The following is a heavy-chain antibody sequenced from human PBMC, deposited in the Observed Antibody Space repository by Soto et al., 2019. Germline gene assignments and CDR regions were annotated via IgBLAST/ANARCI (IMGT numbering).Heavy chain of an antibody. D-gene: IGHD6-19*01. V-gene: IGHV1-58*01. CDR1: VFTFTSSA. Sequence: ASVKVSCKASVFTFTSSAVQLVRQARGQRLEWIGWIVVGSGNTNYAQKFQERVTITRDMSTSTAYMELSSLRSEDTAVYYCGAYSSGWYDYYYGMDVWGQGTTVTVSS. CDR3: GAYSSGWYDYYYGMDV. J-gene: IGHJ6*02. CDR2: IVVGSGNT.